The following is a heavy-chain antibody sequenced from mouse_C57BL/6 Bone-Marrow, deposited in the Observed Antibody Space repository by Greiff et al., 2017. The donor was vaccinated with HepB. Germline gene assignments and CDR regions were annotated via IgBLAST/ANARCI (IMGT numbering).Heavy chain of an antibody. CDR3: ARYGSILFDY. CDR1: GYTFTSYW. V-gene: IGHV1-64*01. J-gene: IGHJ2*01. Sequence: QVQLQQPGAELVKPGASVKLSCKASGYTFTSYWMHWVKQRPGQGLEWIGMIHPNSGSTNYNAKFKSKATLTVDKSSSTAYMQLSSLTSEDSAVYYCARYGSILFDYWGQGTTLTVSS. CDR2: IHPNSGST. D-gene: IGHD1-1*01.